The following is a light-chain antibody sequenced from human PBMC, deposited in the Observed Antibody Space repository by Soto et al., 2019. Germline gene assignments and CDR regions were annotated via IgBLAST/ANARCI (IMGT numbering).Light chain of an antibody. CDR3: QQYGRT. CDR1: QSVSTY. J-gene: IGKJ4*01. CDR2: GAS. Sequence: EIVLTQSPGTLSLSPGDRATLSCRASQSVSTYLAWYQQQPGQAPRLLIYGASSRATGIPDRFSGSGSGTDFTITISRLEPENFAVYYCQQYGRTFGGGTKVEIK. V-gene: IGKV3-20*01.